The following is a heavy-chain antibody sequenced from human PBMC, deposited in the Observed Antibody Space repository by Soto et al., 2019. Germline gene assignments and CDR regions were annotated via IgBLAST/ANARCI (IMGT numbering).Heavy chain of an antibody. D-gene: IGHD6-19*01. CDR1: GGTFGRNA. CDR2: IIPMFGTA. Sequence: GAAVKVSCKASGGTFGRNAITWVRQAPGQGLEWMGGIIPMFGTATPAQKFRASLVITADESTKTAYWDINSRRDEDPAIYYWERHQGSGWRCNALDFWGQGTGVTVSS. CDR3: ERHQGSGWRCNALDF. J-gene: IGHJ3*01. V-gene: IGHV1-69*13.